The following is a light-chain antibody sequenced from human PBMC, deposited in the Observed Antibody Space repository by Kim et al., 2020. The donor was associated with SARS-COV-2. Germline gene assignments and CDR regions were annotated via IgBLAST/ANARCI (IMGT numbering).Light chain of an antibody. Sequence: LFPGETATFSCRAGREIGDWLAWYQQRPGQAPRLLICDASNRAPGIPARVSGSGSGTDFTLTIRSLEPEDLGVYYCQQRRDWPLTFGGGTKVDIK. CDR1: REIGDW. CDR3: QQRRDWPLT. J-gene: IGKJ4*01. CDR2: DAS. V-gene: IGKV3-11*01.